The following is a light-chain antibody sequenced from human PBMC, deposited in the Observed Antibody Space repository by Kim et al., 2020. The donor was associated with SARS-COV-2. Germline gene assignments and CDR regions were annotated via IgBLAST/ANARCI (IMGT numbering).Light chain of an antibody. CDR3: QQYYSTPLT. J-gene: IGKJ4*01. CDR2: WAS. Sequence: ATINCKPSQSVLYSSNNKNYLAGYQQKPGQPPKLLIYWASTRESGVPDRFSGSGSGTDFTLTISSLQAEDVAVYYCQQYYSTPLTFGGGTKVDIK. CDR1: QSVLYSSNNKNY. V-gene: IGKV4-1*01.